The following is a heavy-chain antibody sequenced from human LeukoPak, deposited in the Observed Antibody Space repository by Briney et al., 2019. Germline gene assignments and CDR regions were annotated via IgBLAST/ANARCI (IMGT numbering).Heavy chain of an antibody. CDR3: PRVHQQQGYCSGGSCYGFDY. Sequence: SVKVSCKASGCTFSSYAINWVRQAPGQGLEWMGGINPIFGTANYAQKFQGRVTITTDASISTAYMELSSLRSEDTAVYFCPRVHQQQGYCSGGSCYGFDYWGQGTLVTVSS. J-gene: IGHJ4*02. CDR2: INPIFGTA. CDR1: GCTFSSYA. D-gene: IGHD2-15*01. V-gene: IGHV1-69*05.